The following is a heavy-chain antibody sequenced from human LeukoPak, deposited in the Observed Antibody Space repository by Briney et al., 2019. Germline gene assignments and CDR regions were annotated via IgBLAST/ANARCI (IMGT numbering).Heavy chain of an antibody. Sequence: PSETLSLTCTVSGGSISSSSYYWGWIRQPPGKGLEWSGSIYYSGSTYYNPSLKSRVTISVDTSKNQFSLKLSSVTAADTAVYYCARDPRRSMIVVVIRTNDAFDIWGQGTMVTVSS. CDR2: IYYSGST. D-gene: IGHD3-22*01. V-gene: IGHV4-39*07. J-gene: IGHJ3*02. CDR3: ARDPRRSMIVVVIRTNDAFDI. CDR1: GGSISSSSYY.